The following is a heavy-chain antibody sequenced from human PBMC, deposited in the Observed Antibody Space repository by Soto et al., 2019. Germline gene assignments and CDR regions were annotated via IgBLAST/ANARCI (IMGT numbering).Heavy chain of an antibody. D-gene: IGHD5-18*01. CDR1: GGSISSGGYY. Sequence: TSETLSLTCTVSGGSISSGGYYWSWTRQHPGKGLEWIGYIYYSGSTYYNPSLKSRVTISVDTSKNQFSLKLSSVTAADTAVYYCARGLRHSYGYPPVSRFDPWGQGTLVTVSS. J-gene: IGHJ5*02. V-gene: IGHV4-31*03. CDR2: IYYSGST. CDR3: ARGLRHSYGYPPVSRFDP.